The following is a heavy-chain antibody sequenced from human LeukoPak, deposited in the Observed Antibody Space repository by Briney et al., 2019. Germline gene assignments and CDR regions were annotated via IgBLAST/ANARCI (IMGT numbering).Heavy chain of an antibody. CDR3: ARDNYGFLDY. J-gene: IGHJ4*02. Sequence: GGSLRLSWAASGFTFSTYWMHWVRQAPGKGLVWVSQINSDGSGTSYTDSVKGRFTISRDNAKNTLYLQMNSLGAEDTAVYYCARDNYGFLDYWGQGTLVTVSS. V-gene: IGHV3-74*01. CDR1: GFTFSTYW. CDR2: INSDGSGT. D-gene: IGHD3-10*01.